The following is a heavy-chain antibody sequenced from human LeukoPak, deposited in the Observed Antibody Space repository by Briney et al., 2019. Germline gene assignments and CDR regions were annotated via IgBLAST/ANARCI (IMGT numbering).Heavy chain of an antibody. CDR1: GYTLIDYY. CDR3: ARMYYYGSGTYYGDY. D-gene: IGHD3-10*01. V-gene: IGHV1-2*02. Sequence: ASVKVSCTASGYTLIDYYMHWVRQAPGQGLEWMGWINPNSGDTNYAQKFQGRVTMIRDTSINTAYMELSRLRSDDTAVYYCARMYYYGSGTYYGDYWGQGTLVTVSS. CDR2: INPNSGDT. J-gene: IGHJ4*02.